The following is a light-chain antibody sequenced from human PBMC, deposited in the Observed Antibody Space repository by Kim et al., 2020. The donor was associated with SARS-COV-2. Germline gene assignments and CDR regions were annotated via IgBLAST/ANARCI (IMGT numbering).Light chain of an antibody. CDR1: QTINSW. Sequence: ASVVDTVTMTCRASQTINSWLAWYQQKPGKAPKLLIYTASTLQNGVPSRFSGSKSGTEFTLTISSLQPDDFATYYCQHYNGYPLTFGGGTKVYIK. CDR2: TAS. J-gene: IGKJ4*01. V-gene: IGKV1-5*03. CDR3: QHYNGYPLT.